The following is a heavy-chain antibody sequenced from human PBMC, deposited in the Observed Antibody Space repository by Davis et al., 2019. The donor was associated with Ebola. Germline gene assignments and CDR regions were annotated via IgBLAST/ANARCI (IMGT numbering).Heavy chain of an antibody. Sequence: GGSLRLSCAASGFTFSTYSMNWVRQAPGKGLEYISYITSSSSTIYYADSVKGRFTISRDNAKNTLYLQMNSLRAEDTAVYYCARGGAVAATFDYWGQGTLVTVSS. CDR2: ITSSSSTI. D-gene: IGHD6-19*01. J-gene: IGHJ4*02. CDR1: GFTFSTYS. CDR3: ARGGAVAATFDY. V-gene: IGHV3-48*04.